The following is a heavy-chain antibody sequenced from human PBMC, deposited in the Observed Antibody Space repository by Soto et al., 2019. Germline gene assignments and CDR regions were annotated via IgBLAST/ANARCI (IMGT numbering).Heavy chain of an antibody. Sequence: QVQLVQSGAEVKKPGASVKVSCKASGYTFTSYAMHWVRQAPGQRLEWMGWINAGNGNTKYSQKFQGRVTITRDTSASTAYMELSSLRSEDTAVYYCARSLEQQLAYFDYWGQGTLVTVSS. V-gene: IGHV1-3*01. CDR2: INAGNGNT. CDR3: ARSLEQQLAYFDY. CDR1: GYTFTSYA. D-gene: IGHD6-13*01. J-gene: IGHJ4*02.